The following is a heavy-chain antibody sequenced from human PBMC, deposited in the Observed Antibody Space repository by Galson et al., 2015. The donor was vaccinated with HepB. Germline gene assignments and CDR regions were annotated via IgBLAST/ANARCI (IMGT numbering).Heavy chain of an antibody. CDR3: ARGRYCSGGSCYSPFDS. D-gene: IGHD2-15*01. J-gene: IGHJ4*01. V-gene: IGHV1-2*06. CDR2: INPNSGGT. Sequence: SVKVSCKASGYTFTSYYIHWVRQAPGQGLEWMGRINPNSGGTNYAQRFQGRVTMTRDTSINTAYMELNSLRSDDTAVYYCARGRYCSGGSCYSPFDSWGQGTLVTVSS. CDR1: GYTFTSYY.